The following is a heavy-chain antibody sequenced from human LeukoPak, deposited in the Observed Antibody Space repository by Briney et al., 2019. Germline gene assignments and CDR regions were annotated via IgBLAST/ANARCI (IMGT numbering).Heavy chain of an antibody. V-gene: IGHV1-2*02. CDR2: INPNSGRT. CDR1: GYSFTGYY. J-gene: IGHJ5*02. Sequence: ASVNVSCKASGYSFTGYYMHWVRQAPGQGLEWMGWINPNSGRTNYAQKFQGRVTMTRDTSISTAYMDLSSLRFDDTAVYYCARRSDNWFDPWGQGTLVTVSS. CDR3: ARRSDNWFDP.